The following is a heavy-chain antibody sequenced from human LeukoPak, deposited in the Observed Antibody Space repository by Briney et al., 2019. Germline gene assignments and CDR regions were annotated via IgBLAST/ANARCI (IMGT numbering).Heavy chain of an antibody. CDR2: IYYSGST. D-gene: IGHD6-13*01. Sequence: SETLSLTCTVSGGSISSSSYYWGWIRQPPGKGLEWNGSIYYSGSTYYNPSLKSRVTISVDTSKNQFSLKLSSVTAADTAVYYCASPRYSSSWYSPDYWGQGTLVTVSS. CDR1: GGSISSSSYY. J-gene: IGHJ4*02. CDR3: ASPRYSSSWYSPDY. V-gene: IGHV4-39*07.